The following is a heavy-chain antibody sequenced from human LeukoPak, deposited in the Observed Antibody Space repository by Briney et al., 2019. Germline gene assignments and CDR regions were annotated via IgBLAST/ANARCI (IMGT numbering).Heavy chain of an antibody. CDR2: INPNSGGT. J-gene: IGHJ6*02. CDR3: VRLRYLDEMDV. V-gene: IGHV1-2*02. D-gene: IGHD3-3*01. CDR1: GYTFTGYY. Sequence: ASLKVSCEASGYTFTGYYMHWVRQAPGQGLEWMGWINPNSGGTNYAQKFQGRVTMTRDTSISTAYMELSRLRSDDTAVYYCVRLRYLDEMDVWGQGTTVTVSS.